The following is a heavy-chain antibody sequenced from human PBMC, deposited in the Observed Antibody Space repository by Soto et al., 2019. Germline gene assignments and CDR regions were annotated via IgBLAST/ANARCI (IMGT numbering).Heavy chain of an antibody. CDR1: GFTFSNAW. J-gene: IGHJ6*03. Sequence: EVQLVESGGGLVKPGGSLRLSCAASGFTFSNAWMSWVRQAPGKGLEWVGRIKSKTDGGTTAYAAPVKGRFTIARDDSKNTLYLQMNSLKTDDTAVYYCTTDPDRSSLVDYYYMDVSGKGATVTV. D-gene: IGHD6-6*01. V-gene: IGHV3-15*01. CDR3: TTDPDRSSLVDYYYMDV. CDR2: IKSKTDGGTT.